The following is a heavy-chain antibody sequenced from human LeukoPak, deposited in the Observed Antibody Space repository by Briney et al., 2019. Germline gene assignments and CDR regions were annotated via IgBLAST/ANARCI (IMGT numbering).Heavy chain of an antibody. CDR3: ARVDTAMVLEY. V-gene: IGHV3-11*01. J-gene: IGHJ4*02. CDR1: GFTFSDYY. CDR2: ISSSGSTI. Sequence: GGSLRLSCAASGFTFSDYYMSWIRQAPGKGVEWVSYISSSGSTIYYADSVKGRFTISRDNPKNSLYLQMNSLRAEDTAVYYCARVDTAMVLEYWGQGTLVTVSS. D-gene: IGHD5-18*01.